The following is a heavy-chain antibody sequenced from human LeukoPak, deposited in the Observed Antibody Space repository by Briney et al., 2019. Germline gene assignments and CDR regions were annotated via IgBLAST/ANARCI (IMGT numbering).Heavy chain of an antibody. CDR1: GFTFNKNA. Sequence: GASLSLSCAASGFTFNKNAMKWLRQAPGKGLEWVSGISGSSASTYYAVSVKGRFSISRDNSKNTLFLQMISLRAGDTAVYYCAKGPHYDFWSTFDYWGQGILVTVSS. V-gene: IGHV3-23*01. J-gene: IGHJ4*02. CDR3: AKGPHYDFWSTFDY. D-gene: IGHD3-3*01. CDR2: ISGSSAST.